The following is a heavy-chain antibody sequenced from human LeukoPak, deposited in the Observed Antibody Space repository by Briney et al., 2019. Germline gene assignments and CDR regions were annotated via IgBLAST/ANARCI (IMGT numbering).Heavy chain of an antibody. CDR3: ARGTMMVGP. CDR2: IHYSGST. CDR1: GRSISSYY. Sequence: PSETLSLTCTVSGRSISSYYWSWIRQPPGKWLEWVGYIHYSGSTHYNASFKSRLIISVDTSKSQFSLKLRSVTAADTAVYYCARGTMMVGPWGQGTLVTVSS. V-gene: IGHV4-59*01. J-gene: IGHJ5*02. D-gene: IGHD3-22*01.